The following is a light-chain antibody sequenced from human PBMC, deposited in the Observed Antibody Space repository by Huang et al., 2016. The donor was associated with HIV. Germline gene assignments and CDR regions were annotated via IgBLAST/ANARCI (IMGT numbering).Light chain of an antibody. V-gene: IGKV3-15*01. J-gene: IGKJ4*01. CDR3: QQYDNWPPLT. CDR2: GAS. CDR1: QSVRSN. Sequence: EIAMTQSPATLSVSPGERATLSCRANQSVRSNLAWYQQKPGQAPRLLIYGASTRPTGIPARFSGSGSGTEFTLTISSLQSEDFAVYYCQQYDNWPPLTFGGGTKVEI.